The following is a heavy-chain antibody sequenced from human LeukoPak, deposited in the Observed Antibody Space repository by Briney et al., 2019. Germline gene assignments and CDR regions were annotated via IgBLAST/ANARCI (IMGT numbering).Heavy chain of an antibody. CDR3: ARLSGMVATTHYYYYGMDV. J-gene: IGHJ6*02. CDR2: IIPIYGTA. Sequence: SVKVSCKASGGTFSSYAITWVRQAPGQGLEWMGGIIPIYGTANYAQKFQGRVTITADESTSTAYMELSSLRSEDTAVYYCARLSGMVATTHYYYYGMDVWGQGTTVTVSS. V-gene: IGHV1-69*01. D-gene: IGHD5-12*01. CDR1: GGTFSSYA.